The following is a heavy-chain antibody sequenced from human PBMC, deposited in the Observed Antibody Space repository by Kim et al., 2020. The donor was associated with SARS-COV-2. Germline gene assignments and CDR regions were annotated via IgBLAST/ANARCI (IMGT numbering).Heavy chain of an antibody. V-gene: IGHV5-51*01. Sequence: GESLKISCKGPGYNFPSYWIGWVCQMPGKGLEWMGIIYPGDSDTRYSPSFQGQVTISADKSTTTAYLQWSSLKASDTAMYYCARSAGPYDYYFDYWGQGTLVTVSS. CDR3: ARSAGPYDYYFDY. CDR1: GYNFPSYW. CDR2: IYPGDSDT. J-gene: IGHJ4*02. D-gene: IGHD3-16*01.